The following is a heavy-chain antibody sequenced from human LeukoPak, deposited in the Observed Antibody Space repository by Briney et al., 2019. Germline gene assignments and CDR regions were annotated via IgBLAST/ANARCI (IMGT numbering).Heavy chain of an antibody. CDR1: GYTFTSYD. CDR2: MNPNSGNT. D-gene: IGHD3-10*01. J-gene: IGHJ6*02. CDR3: ARGLQSMVRGVISVRYYYGMDV. Sequence: ASVKVSCKASGYTFTSYDINWVRQATGQGLEWMGWMNPNSGNTGYAQKFQGRVTMTRNTSISTAHMELSSLRSEDTAVYYCARGLQSMVRGVISVRYYYGMDVWGQGTTVTVSS. V-gene: IGHV1-8*01.